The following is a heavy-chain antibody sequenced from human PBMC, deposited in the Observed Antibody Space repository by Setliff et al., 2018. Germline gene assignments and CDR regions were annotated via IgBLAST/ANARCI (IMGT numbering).Heavy chain of an antibody. D-gene: IGHD3-16*01. J-gene: IGHJ4*02. CDR3: VRAAAGLDI. CDR2: ISGSGGST. CDR1: GFTFSGYY. V-gene: IGHV3-23*01. Sequence: PGGSLRLSCAASGFTFSGYYMQWVRQAPGKGLEWVSAISGSGGSTYYADSVKGRFTISRDDSKDSLFLQMNNLKTEDTAVYYCVRAAAGLDIWSQKIVVTVSS.